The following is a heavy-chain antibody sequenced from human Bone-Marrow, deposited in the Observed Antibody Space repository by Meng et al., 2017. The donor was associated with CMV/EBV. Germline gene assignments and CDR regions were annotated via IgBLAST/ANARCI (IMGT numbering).Heavy chain of an antibody. CDR1: GGPISSSSYY. CDR2: IYYSGST. V-gene: IGHV4-39*07. CDR3: AGIAAAGTLWYYYYGMDV. D-gene: IGHD6-13*01. J-gene: IGHJ6*02. Sequence: SETLSLTCTVSGGPISSSSYYWGWIRQPPGKGLEWIGSIYYSGSTYYNPSLKSRVTISVDTSKNQFSLKLSSVTAADTAVYYCAGIAAAGTLWYYYYGMDVWGQGTTVTVSS.